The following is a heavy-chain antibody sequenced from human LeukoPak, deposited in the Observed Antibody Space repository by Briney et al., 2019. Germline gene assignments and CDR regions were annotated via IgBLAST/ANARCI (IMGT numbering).Heavy chain of an antibody. CDR3: ARVSGGYYYYMDV. D-gene: IGHD3-10*01. CDR1: GGSISSYY. J-gene: IGHJ6*03. V-gene: IGHV4-59*01. Sequence: PSETLSLTCTISGGSISSYYWSWIRQPPGKGLEWIGYIYYSGSTNYNPSLKSRVTISVDTSKNQFSLKLSSVTAADTAVYYCARVSGGYYYYMDVWGKGTTVTISS. CDR2: IYYSGST.